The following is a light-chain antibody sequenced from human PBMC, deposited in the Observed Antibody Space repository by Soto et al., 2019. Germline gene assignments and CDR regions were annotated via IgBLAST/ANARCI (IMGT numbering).Light chain of an antibody. Sequence: ALTQPASVSGSPGQSITISCTGTSSDVGGYDYVSWYQLHPGKAPRLMVFEVNNRPSGVSYRFSGSKSGNTASLTISGLQAEDEADYFCSSYSISTAYLFGTGTKVTV. CDR2: EVN. CDR3: SSYSISTAYL. V-gene: IGLV2-14*01. CDR1: SSDVGGYDY. J-gene: IGLJ1*01.